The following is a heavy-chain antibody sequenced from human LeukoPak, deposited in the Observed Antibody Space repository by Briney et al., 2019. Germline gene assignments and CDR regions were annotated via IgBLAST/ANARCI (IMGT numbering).Heavy chain of an antibody. CDR1: GGSISSSSQY. D-gene: IGHD4-23*01. V-gene: IGHV4-39*01. Sequence: SETLSLTCTLSGGSISSSSQYWGWIRQPPGRGLEWIGSIYYSGTTHYNPSLKSRVTISVDTYKNHFSLKLTSVTAGDTAVYYCATQFTRWKPQSAFDIGGQGTVVTVSS. CDR2: IYYSGTT. CDR3: ATQFTRWKPQSAFDI. J-gene: IGHJ3*02.